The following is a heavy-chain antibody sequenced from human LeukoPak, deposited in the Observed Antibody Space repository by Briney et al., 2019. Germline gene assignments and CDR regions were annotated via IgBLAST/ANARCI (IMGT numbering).Heavy chain of an antibody. V-gene: IGHV4-61*02. Sequence: SETLSLTCTVSGGSISSSSYYWGWIRQPAGKGLEWIGRIYTSGSTNYNPSLKSRVTMSVDTSKNQFSLKLSSVTAADTAVYYCARDRPQLVRNYYYYYMDVWGKGTTVTVSS. D-gene: IGHD6-13*01. CDR3: ARDRPQLVRNYYYYYMDV. CDR2: IYTSGST. CDR1: GGSISSSSYY. J-gene: IGHJ6*03.